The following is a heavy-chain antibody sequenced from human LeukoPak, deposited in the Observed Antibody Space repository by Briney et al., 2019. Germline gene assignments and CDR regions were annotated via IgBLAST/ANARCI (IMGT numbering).Heavy chain of an antibody. V-gene: IGHV4-61*02. CDR1: GGSISSGSYY. CDR2: IYTSGST. Sequence: SQTLSLTCTVSGGSISSGSYYWSWIRQPAGKGLEWIGRIYTSGSTNYNPSLKSRVTMSVDTSKNQFSLKLSSVTAADTAVYYCARENGRDWGPDYWGQGTLVTVSS. D-gene: IGHD3/OR15-3a*01. J-gene: IGHJ4*02. CDR3: ARENGRDWGPDY.